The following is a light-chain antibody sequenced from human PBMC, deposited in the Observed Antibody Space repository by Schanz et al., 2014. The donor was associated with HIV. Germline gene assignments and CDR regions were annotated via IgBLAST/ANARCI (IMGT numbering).Light chain of an antibody. CDR1: SSDVGAYNG. CDR3: SSYAATSNVL. V-gene: IGLV2-14*03. CDR2: GVN. Sequence: QSALTQPASVSGAPGQSITISCTGTSSDVGAYNGVSWWQQQHPGKAPKVLIHGVNNRPSGVSHRFSGSKSDITASLTISGLQAEDEGDYYCSSYAATSNVLFGGGTKLTVL. J-gene: IGLJ3*02.